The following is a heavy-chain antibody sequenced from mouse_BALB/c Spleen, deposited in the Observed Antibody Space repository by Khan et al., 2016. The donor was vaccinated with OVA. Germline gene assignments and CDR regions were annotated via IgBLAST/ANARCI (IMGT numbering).Heavy chain of an antibody. V-gene: IGHV1S132*01. Sequence: QVQLQQSGAELVRPGASVKLSCKTSGYIFTSFWIHWVKQSPGQGLEWIARICTVTGTTYYNEKFKGKATLTVDKSSSTAYMQLGSLKSEDSAIYFCAGRGYDNHGMAYWGQGTLVTVSA. D-gene: IGHD2-10*02. CDR3: AGRGYDNHGMAY. CDR2: ICTVTGTT. J-gene: IGHJ4*01. CDR1: GYIFTSFW.